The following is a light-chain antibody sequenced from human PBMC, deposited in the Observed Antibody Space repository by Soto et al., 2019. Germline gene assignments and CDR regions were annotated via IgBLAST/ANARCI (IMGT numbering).Light chain of an antibody. CDR3: QQTYNTPIT. J-gene: IGKJ5*01. Sequence: EIVLTQSPGTLSLSPGERATLSCRASQSISNSYLAWYQQKPGQAPRLLIYGASSRATGIPDRFSGSGSVTDFTLTISRLEPEDFATYYCQQTYNTPITFGQGTRLEIK. CDR2: GAS. CDR1: QSISNSY. V-gene: IGKV3-20*01.